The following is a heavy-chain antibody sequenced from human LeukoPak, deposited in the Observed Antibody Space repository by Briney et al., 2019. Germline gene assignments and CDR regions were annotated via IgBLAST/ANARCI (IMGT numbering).Heavy chain of an antibody. D-gene: IGHD3-10*01. CDR1: GGSISSSNW. CDR3: ARTIRAALWFGELFPYYFDY. Sequence: PSETLSLTCAVSGGSISSSNWWSWVRQPPGKGLEWIGEIYHSGSTNYNPSLKSRVTISVDKSKNQFSLKLSSVTAADTAVYYCARTIRAALWFGELFPYYFDYWGQGTLVAVSS. CDR2: IYHSGST. J-gene: IGHJ4*02. V-gene: IGHV4-4*02.